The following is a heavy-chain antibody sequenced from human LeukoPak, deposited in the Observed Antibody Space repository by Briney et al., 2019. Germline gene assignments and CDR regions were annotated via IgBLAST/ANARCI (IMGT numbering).Heavy chain of an antibody. CDR3: ARGYYGSGSSFIYYYYYMDV. Sequence: EPSETLSLTCAVYGGSFSGYYWSWIRQPPGKGLEWIGEINHSGSTNYNPSLKSRVTISVDTSKNQFSLKLSSVTAADRAVYYCARGYYGSGSSFIYYYYYMDVWGKGTTVTISS. CDR2: INHSGST. V-gene: IGHV4-34*01. CDR1: GGSFSGYY. D-gene: IGHD3-10*01. J-gene: IGHJ6*03.